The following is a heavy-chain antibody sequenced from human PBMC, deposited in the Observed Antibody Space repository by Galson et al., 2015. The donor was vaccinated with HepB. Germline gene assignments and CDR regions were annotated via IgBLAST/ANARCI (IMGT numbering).Heavy chain of an antibody. D-gene: IGHD2-15*01. CDR2: INYSGGT. J-gene: IGHJ4*02. V-gene: IGHV4-34*01. Sequence: LSLTCAVYGGSFSDNYWSWIRQPPGKGLEWIGEINYSGGTNYNPSLKSRVTISIDTSESQFSLKLSSVTAADTAVYYCARNPIGYCSGGSCYEDFWGQGTLVTVSS. CDR1: GGSFSDNY. CDR3: ARNPIGYCSGGSCYEDF.